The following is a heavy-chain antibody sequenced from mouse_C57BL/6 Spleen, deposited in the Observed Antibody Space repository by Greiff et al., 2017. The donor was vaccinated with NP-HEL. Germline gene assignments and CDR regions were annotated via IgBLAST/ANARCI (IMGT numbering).Heavy chain of an antibody. Sequence: EVQRVESGPGLVKPSQSLSLTCSVTGYSITSGYYWNWIRQFPGNKLEWMGYISYDGSNNYNPSLKNRISITRDTSKNQFFLKLNSVTTEDTATYYCARDNDGDWYFDVWGTGTTVTVSS. J-gene: IGHJ1*03. D-gene: IGHD2-12*01. V-gene: IGHV3-6*01. CDR1: GYSITSGYY. CDR3: ARDNDGDWYFDV. CDR2: ISYDGSN.